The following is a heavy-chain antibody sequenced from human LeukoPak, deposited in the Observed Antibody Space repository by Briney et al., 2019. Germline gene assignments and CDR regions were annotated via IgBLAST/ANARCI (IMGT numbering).Heavy chain of an antibody. D-gene: IGHD1-26*01. V-gene: IGHV4-59*11. CDR3: ARISLGAIWGYYYGMDV. CDR1: GGSISSLY. Sequence: SETLSLTCAVSGGSISSLYWSWIRQPPGKGLEWIGYIYHSGSTIYNPSLKSRVTISVDTSKNQFSLKLSSMTAADTAVFYCARISLGAIWGYYYGMDVWGQGTTVTVSS. J-gene: IGHJ6*02. CDR2: IYHSGST.